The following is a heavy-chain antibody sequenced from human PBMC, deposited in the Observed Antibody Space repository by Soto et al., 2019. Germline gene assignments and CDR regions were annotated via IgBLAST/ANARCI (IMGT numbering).Heavy chain of an antibody. CDR2: IYSGGST. CDR3: ARDVPPTTVTTGANAFDI. J-gene: IGHJ3*02. D-gene: IGHD4-17*01. Sequence: GGSLRLSCAASGFTVSSNYMSWVRQAPGKGLEWVSVIYSGGSTYYADTVKGRFTITRHNSKNTLYLQMNSLRAEDTAVYYCARDVPPTTVTTGANAFDIWGQGTMVTVSS. CDR1: GFTVSSNY. V-gene: IGHV3-66*01.